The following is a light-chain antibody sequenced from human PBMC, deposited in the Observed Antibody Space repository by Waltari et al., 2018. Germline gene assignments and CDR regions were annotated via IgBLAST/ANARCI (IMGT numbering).Light chain of an antibody. CDR1: SSDVGSYNL. CDR3: CSYAGSSTYVV. Sequence: QSALTQPASVSGSPGQPITIPCPGTSSDVGSYNLVPWYQQHPGKAPTLMIYEVSKRPSGVSNRFSGSKSGNTASLTISGLQAEDEADYYCCSYAGSSTYVVFGGGTKLTVL. J-gene: IGLJ2*01. CDR2: EVS. V-gene: IGLV2-23*02.